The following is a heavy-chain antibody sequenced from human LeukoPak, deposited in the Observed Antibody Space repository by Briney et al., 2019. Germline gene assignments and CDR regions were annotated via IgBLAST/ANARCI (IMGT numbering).Heavy chain of an antibody. V-gene: IGHV4-59*01. CDR1: GGSISSYY. D-gene: IGHD1/OR15-1a*01. J-gene: IGHJ4*02. Sequence: PSETQSLTCTVSGGSISSYYWSWIRQPPGKGLEWIGYIYYSGSTNYNPSLKSRVTISVDTSKNQFSLKLSSVTAADTAVYYCATKQWVPHYFHYWGQGSLVTVSS. CDR2: IYYSGST. CDR3: ATKQWVPHYFHY.